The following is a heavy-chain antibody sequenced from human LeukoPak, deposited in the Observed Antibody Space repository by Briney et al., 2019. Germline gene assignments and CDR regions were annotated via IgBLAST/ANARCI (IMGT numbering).Heavy chain of an antibody. V-gene: IGHV3-23*01. J-gene: IGHJ4*02. CDR2: ISGSGGST. CDR3: AKGDSGSYGTTYYFDY. Sequence: GGSLRLSCAASGFTFSSYAMSWVRQAPGKGLEWVSAISGSGGSTYYADSVKGRFTISRGNSKNTLYLQMNSLRAEDTAVYYCAKGDSGSYGTTYYFDYWGQGTLVTVSS. CDR1: GFTFSSYA. D-gene: IGHD1-26*01.